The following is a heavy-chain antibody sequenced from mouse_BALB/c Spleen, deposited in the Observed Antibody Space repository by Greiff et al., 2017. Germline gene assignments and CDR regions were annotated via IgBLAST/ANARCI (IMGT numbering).Heavy chain of an antibody. CDR3: ARQGSGWYFDV. J-gene: IGHJ1*01. V-gene: IGHV5-9-3*01. Sequence: EVMLVESGGGLVKPGGSLKLSCAASGFTFSSYAMSWVRQTPEKRLEWVATISSGGSYTYYPDSVKGRFTISRDNAKNTLYLQMSSLRSEDTAMYYCARQGSGWYFDVWGAGTTVTVSS. CDR1: GFTFSSYA. CDR2: ISSGGSYT. D-gene: IGHD6-1*01.